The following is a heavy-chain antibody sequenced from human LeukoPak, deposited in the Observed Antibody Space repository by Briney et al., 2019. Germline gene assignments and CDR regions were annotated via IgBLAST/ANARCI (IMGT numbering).Heavy chain of an antibody. V-gene: IGHV4-59*01. D-gene: IGHD3-3*01. CDR3: ARASYDLDY. J-gene: IGHJ4*02. CDR1: GGSISSYY. CDR2: IYYSGST. Sequence: PSETLSLTCTVSGGSISSYYWSWIRQPPGKGLEWIGYIYYSGSTNHNPSLKSRVTISVDTSKNQFSLKLSSVTAADTAVYYCARASYDLDYWGQGTLVTVSS.